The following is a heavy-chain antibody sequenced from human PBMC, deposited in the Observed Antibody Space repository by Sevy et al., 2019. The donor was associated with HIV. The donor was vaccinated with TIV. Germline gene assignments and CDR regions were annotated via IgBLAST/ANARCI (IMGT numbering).Heavy chain of an antibody. CDR3: ARVSSIYYDRGYFYAMDV. Sequence: GGSLRLSCAASRFILSSYWMSWVRQAPGKGLEWVANINQDGSEKYHLDSVKGRFTISRDNAKNSLYLQMSSLRAEDSSVYFCARVSSIYYDRGYFYAMDVWGQGTTVTVSS. CDR2: INQDGSEK. CDR1: RFILSSYW. V-gene: IGHV3-7*01. J-gene: IGHJ6*02. D-gene: IGHD3-22*01.